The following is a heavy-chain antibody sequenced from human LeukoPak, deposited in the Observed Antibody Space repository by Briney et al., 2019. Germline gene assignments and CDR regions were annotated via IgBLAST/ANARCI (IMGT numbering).Heavy chain of an antibody. CDR1: GGSISSYY. CDR2: ISGSGGST. Sequence: ETLSLTCTVSGGSISSYYWSWVRQAPGKGLEWVSAISGSGGSTYYADSVKGRLTISRDNSKNTLYLQMNSLRAEDTAVYYCARDRGYSYAHPLDYWGQGTLVTVSS. J-gene: IGHJ4*02. CDR3: ARDRGYSYAHPLDY. V-gene: IGHV3-23*01. D-gene: IGHD5-18*01.